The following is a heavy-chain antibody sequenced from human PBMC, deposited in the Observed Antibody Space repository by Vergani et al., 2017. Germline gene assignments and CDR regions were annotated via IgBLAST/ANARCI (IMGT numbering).Heavy chain of an antibody. D-gene: IGHD6-6*01. V-gene: IGHV4-31*03. CDR1: GGSISSGGYY. Sequence: QVQLQESGPGLVKPSQTLSLTCTVSGGSISSGGYYWSWIRQHPGKGLEWIGYIYYSGTTSYNPSLKSRVTISVDTSKNQFSLKLSSVTAADTAVYYCARTPIAARPSHNWFDPWGQGTLVTVSS. CDR2: IYYSGTT. J-gene: IGHJ5*02. CDR3: ARTPIAARPSHNWFDP.